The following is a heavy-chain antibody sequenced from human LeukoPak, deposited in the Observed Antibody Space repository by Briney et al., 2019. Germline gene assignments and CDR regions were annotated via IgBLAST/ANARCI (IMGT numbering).Heavy chain of an antibody. J-gene: IGHJ4*02. CDR1: GFTFSSYA. V-gene: IGHV3-23*01. D-gene: IGHD3-22*01. CDR2: IGGLGGST. Sequence: GGSLGLSCAASGFTFSSYAMSWVRQAPGKGLEWVSSIGGLGGSTFYAVSVKGRFTISRDNSKNTLYLQMNSLRAEDTAVYYCAKRPDRSYYDRTGYYYFDYWGQGTLVTVSS. CDR3: AKRPDRSYYDRTGYYYFDY.